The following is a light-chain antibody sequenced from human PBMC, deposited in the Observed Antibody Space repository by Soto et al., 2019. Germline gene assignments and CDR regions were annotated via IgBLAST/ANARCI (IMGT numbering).Light chain of an antibody. CDR1: SSDVGGYNY. CDR2: EVS. Sequence: QSVLTQPPSASGSPGQSVTISCTGTSSDVGGYNYVSWYQQHPGKAPKLMIYEVSKRPSGVPDRFSGSKSGNTASLTVSGLQAEDEVDYYCSSYAGSNNLGVFGTGTKVTV. V-gene: IGLV2-8*01. J-gene: IGLJ1*01. CDR3: SSYAGSNNLGV.